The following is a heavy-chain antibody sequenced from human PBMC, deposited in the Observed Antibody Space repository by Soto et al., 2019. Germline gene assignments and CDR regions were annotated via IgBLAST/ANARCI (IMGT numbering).Heavy chain of an antibody. CDR2: IIPILGVA. V-gene: IGHV1-69*02. Sequence: QVQLVQSGSEVKKPGSSVKVSCKASGGTFTSHTLTWVRQAPGQGLEWMGKIIPILGVANYAQKFQDRVTITADKSTSTTQTQRSRLRSEDTAFYYCASIDYYNSISYDANIDRGGQGTLVTVSS. J-gene: IGHJ5*02. CDR3: ASIDYYNSISYDANIDR. CDR1: GGTFTSHT. D-gene: IGHD3-22*01.